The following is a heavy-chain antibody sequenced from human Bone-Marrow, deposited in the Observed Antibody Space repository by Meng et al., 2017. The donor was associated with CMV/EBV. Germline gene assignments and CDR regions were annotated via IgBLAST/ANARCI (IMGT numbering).Heavy chain of an antibody. D-gene: IGHD2-2*02. CDR3: VRGAMCSSTSCYKYYYYGMDV. Sequence: GESLKISCAASGFTFSTYWMHWVRQVPGKGLVWVSRISSDGSSTRSYADSVKGRFTISRDNAKNTLYLQMNCLRAEDTAVYYCVRGAMCSSTSCYKYYYYGMDVWGQGTTVTVSS. J-gene: IGHJ6*02. V-gene: IGHV3-74*01. CDR2: ISSDGSSTR. CDR1: GFTFSTYW.